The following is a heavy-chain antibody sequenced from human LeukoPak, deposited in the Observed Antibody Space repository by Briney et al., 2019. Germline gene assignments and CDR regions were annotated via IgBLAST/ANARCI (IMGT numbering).Heavy chain of an antibody. J-gene: IGHJ5*02. D-gene: IGHD2-15*01. CDR3: ARDGGLRYCSGGNCYPNWFDP. CDR1: GFTYSSYA. Sequence: PGGSLRLSCAASGFTYSSYAMHWVRQAPGKGLEWVANIIQDGSEKYYVDSVKGRFTISRDNAKNSLYLQMNSLRAEDTAVYYCARDGGLRYCSGGNCYPNWFDPWGQGTLVTVSS. CDR2: IIQDGSEK. V-gene: IGHV3-7*01.